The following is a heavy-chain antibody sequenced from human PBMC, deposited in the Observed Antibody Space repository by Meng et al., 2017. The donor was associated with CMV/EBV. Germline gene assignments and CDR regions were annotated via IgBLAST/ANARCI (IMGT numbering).Heavy chain of an antibody. D-gene: IGHD6-6*01. CDR3: ARVSLEQLVNYYFDY. J-gene: IGHJ4*02. CDR1: GFTFSSYA. CDR2: ISYDGSKK. Sequence: GGSLRLSCAASGFTFSSYAMHWARQAPGKGLEWVAVISYDGSKKYYADSVKGRFTISRDNSKNTLYLQRNSLGAEDTAVYYCARVSLEQLVNYYFDYWGQGTLVTVSS. V-gene: IGHV3-30-3*01.